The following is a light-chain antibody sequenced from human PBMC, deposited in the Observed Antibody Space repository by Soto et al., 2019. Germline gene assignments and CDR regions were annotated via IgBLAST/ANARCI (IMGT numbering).Light chain of an antibody. CDR1: QSISSY. V-gene: IGKV1-39*01. J-gene: IGKJ5*01. CDR3: QQLHDYPIT. Sequence: DIQMTQSPSSLSASVGDRFTITCLASQSISSYLNWYQQKPGKAPKLLIYAASSLQSGVPSRFSGSGSGTDFTLTISSLQPEDFATYYCQQLHDYPITFGQGTRLEI. CDR2: AAS.